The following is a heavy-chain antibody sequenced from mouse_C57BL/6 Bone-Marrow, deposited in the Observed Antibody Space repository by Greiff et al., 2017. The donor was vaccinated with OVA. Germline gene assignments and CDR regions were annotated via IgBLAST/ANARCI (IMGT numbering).Heavy chain of an antibody. D-gene: IGHD2-1*01. V-gene: IGHV3-6*01. Sequence: VQLQQSGPGLVKPSQSLSLTCSVTGYSITSGYYWNWIRQFPGNKLEWMGYISYDGSNNYNPSLKNRISITRDTSKNQFFLKLNSVTTEDTATYYCASLYYGIYFDYWGKGTTLTVSS. CDR2: ISYDGSN. CDR1: GYSITSGYY. CDR3: ASLYYGIYFDY. J-gene: IGHJ2*01.